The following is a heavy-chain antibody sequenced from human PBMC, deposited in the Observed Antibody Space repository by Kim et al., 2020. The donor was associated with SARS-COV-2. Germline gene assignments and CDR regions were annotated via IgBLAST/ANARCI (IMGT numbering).Heavy chain of an antibody. V-gene: IGHV4-59*01. J-gene: IGHJ4*02. Sequence: STNYNPSLKSRVTISVDTSKNQFSLKLSSVTAADTAVYYCARYWLGAFDYWGQGTLVTVSS. CDR3: ARYWLGAFDY. D-gene: IGHD3-10*01. CDR2: ST.